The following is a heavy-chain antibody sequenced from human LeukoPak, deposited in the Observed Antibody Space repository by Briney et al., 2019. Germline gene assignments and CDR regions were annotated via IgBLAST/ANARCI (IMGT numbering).Heavy chain of an antibody. CDR3: ARRPMYYYGSGSYYRPYYYGMDV. J-gene: IGHJ6*02. Sequence: SETLSLTCAVYGGFFSGYYWSWIRQPPGKGLEWIGEINHSGNPNYNPSLKRRVTISVDTSKNQFSLKLSSVTAADTAVYYCARRPMYYYGSGSYYRPYYYGMDVWGQGTTVTVSS. D-gene: IGHD3-10*01. CDR1: GGFFSGYY. V-gene: IGHV4-34*01. CDR2: INHSGNP.